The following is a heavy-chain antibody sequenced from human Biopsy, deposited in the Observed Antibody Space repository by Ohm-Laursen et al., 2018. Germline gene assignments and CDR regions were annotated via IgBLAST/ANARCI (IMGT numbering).Heavy chain of an antibody. D-gene: IGHD6-19*01. CDR2: ISYSRDT. CDR3: AKHGSGWTGDDAFHI. V-gene: IGHV4-59*08. CDR1: GGSISNLY. Sequence: SETLSLTCNVSGGSISNLYWSWIRQAPGKGLEWIGYISYSRDTNYNPSLKSRITISVDTSKNQFSLKLTSVTAADTAVYYCAKHGSGWTGDDAFHIWGQGTMVTVSS. J-gene: IGHJ3*02.